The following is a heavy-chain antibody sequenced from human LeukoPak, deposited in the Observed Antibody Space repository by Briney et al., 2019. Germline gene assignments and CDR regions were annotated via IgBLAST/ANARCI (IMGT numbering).Heavy chain of an antibody. D-gene: IGHD2-2*01. V-gene: IGHV3-66*01. CDR2: IYSGGST. J-gene: IGHJ6*02. CDR1: GFTVSSNY. Sequence: GGSLRLSCAASGFTVSSNYMNWVRQAPGKGLEWVSLIYSGGSTYFADSVKGRFTISRDSSKNTLYLQMNSLRAEDTAVYYCARDWGCTDTRCYLGMDVWGQGTTVTVSS. CDR3: ARDWGCTDTRCYLGMDV.